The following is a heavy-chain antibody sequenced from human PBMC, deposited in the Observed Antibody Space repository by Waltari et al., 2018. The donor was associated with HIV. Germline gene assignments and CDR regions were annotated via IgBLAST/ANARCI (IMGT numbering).Heavy chain of an antibody. CDR1: GGSISTDNW. CDR2: IYHSGTA. D-gene: IGHD3-10*01. V-gene: IGHV4-4*02. Sequence: QVQLQESGPGLVEPSGTLSLTCGVSGGSISTDNWWRWVRQPPGARPEWIGEIYHSGTANYNPSLRSRVTMSIDRSKNQFSLQLSAVTAADTAVYYCVRECRLLRGAATISDAFDVWGQGTMVTVSS. J-gene: IGHJ3*01. CDR3: VRECRLLRGAATISDAFDV.